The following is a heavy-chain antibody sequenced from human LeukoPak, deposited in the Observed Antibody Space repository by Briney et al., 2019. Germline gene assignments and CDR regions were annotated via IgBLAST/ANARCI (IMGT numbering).Heavy chain of an antibody. Sequence: ASVKVSCKASGHTFTDYYMHWVRQAPGQGIEWMGWINPNSGGTNYAQKFQGRVTMTRDTSISTAYMELTSLRSEDTAVYYCTRGVSIATRPAYYFDCWGQGTLVIVSS. CDR1: GHTFTDYY. D-gene: IGHD6-6*01. CDR2: INPNSGGT. J-gene: IGHJ4*02. CDR3: TRGVSIATRPAYYFDC. V-gene: IGHV1-2*02.